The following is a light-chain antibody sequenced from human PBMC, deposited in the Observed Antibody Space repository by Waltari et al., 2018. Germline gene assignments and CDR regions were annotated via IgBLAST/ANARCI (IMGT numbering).Light chain of an antibody. CDR3: SSYTSSSAFVV. J-gene: IGLJ2*01. CDR2: EIT. CDR1: SSDVGGFNS. Sequence: ASVSGSPGQSITISCTGTSSDVGGFNSVSWYQQHPGKAPKLMIYEITNRPSGVSNRFSGSKSGNTASLTISGLQAKDEADYYCSSYTSSSAFVVFGGGTKLTVL. V-gene: IGLV2-14*01.